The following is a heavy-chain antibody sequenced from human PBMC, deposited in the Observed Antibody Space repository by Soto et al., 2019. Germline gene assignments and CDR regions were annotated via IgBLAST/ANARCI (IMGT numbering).Heavy chain of an antibody. J-gene: IGHJ4*02. Sequence: GGSLRLSCAASGFTFSDYDLHWVRQVTGKGLEWVSTISTAGDTYYPGSVKGRFTISRENAKNSLFLQMNSLRADDTAVYYCARGRDSGLYYFDYWGQGTLVTVSS. CDR3: ARGRDSGLYYFDY. CDR2: ISTAGDT. D-gene: IGHD2-21*01. CDR1: GFTFSDYD. V-gene: IGHV3-13*01.